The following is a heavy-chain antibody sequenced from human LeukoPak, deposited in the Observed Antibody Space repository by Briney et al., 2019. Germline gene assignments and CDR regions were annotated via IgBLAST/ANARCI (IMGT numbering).Heavy chain of an antibody. CDR2: IIPIFGTA. D-gene: IGHD2-2*02. V-gene: IGHV1-69*05. CDR3: ASERQGYCSSTSCYTTDNWFDP. Sequence: GSSVKVSCKASGGTFSSYAISWVRQAPGQGLEWMGGIIPIFGTANYAQKFQGRVTITTDESTSTAYMELSSLGSEDTAVYYCASERQGYCSSTSCYTTDNWFDPWGQGTLVTVSS. J-gene: IGHJ5*02. CDR1: GGTFSSYA.